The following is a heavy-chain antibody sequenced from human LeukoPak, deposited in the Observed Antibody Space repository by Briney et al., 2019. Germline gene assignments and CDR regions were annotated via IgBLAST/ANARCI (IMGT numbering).Heavy chain of an antibody. D-gene: IGHD6-6*01. CDR3: ARDLSKGAYFDY. J-gene: IGHJ4*02. Sequence: PGRSLRLSCAASGFTFSNYGMHWVRQAPGKGLEWAAIIWYDGNNKCYADSVKGRFTISRDNSKNTLYLQMNSLRAEDTAVYYCARDLSKGAYFDYWGQGTLVTVSS. V-gene: IGHV3-33*01. CDR1: GFTFSNYG. CDR2: IWYDGNNK.